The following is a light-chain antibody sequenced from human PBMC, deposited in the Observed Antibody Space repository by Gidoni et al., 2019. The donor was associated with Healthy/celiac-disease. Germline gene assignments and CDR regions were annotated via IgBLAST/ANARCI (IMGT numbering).Light chain of an antibody. CDR1: SSNIGSNT. CDR3: AAWDDSLNGPV. J-gene: IGLJ3*02. V-gene: IGLV1-44*01. Sequence: QSVLTQPPSASGTPGQRVTISRSGSSSNIGSNTVNWYQQLPGTAPKLLIYSNNQRPSGVPDRFSGSKSGTSASLAFSGLQSEDEADYYCAAWDDSLNGPVFGGGTKLTVL. CDR2: SNN.